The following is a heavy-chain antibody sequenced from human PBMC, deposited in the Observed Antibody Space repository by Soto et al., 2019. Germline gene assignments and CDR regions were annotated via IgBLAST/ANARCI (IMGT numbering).Heavy chain of an antibody. CDR3: ARLTCSNTRCLKLNGFDI. V-gene: IGHV4-61*05. D-gene: IGHD3-3*01. CDR2: TYNSGNT. Sequence: PSETLSLTCTVSGGSIDRSNYYWDWIRQPPGKGLEWIGSTYNSGNTNYNPSLKSRVTMLVDRSTNQFSLRLTSVTTADTAVYYCARLTCSNTRCLKLNGFDIWGQGTMVTVSS. CDR1: GGSIDRSNYY. J-gene: IGHJ3*02.